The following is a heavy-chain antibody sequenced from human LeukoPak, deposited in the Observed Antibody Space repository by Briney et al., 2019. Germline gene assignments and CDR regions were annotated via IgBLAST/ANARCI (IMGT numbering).Heavy chain of an antibody. CDR2: INHSGST. V-gene: IGHV4-34*01. CDR3: ARHPKYYYGSGSPNWFDP. Sequence: SETLSLTCAVYGGSFSGYYWSWIRQPPGKGPEWIGEINHSGSTNYNPSLKSRVTISVDTSKNQFSLKLSSVTAADTAVYYCARHPKYYYGSGSPNWFDPWGQGTLVTVSS. J-gene: IGHJ5*02. D-gene: IGHD3-10*01. CDR1: GGSFSGYY.